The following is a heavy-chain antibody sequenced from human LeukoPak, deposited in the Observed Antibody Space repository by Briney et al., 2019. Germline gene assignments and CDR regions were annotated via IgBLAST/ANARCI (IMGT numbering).Heavy chain of an antibody. CDR1: GYSISSGYY. J-gene: IGHJ3*02. CDR3: ARLPTYSSSWYEVAGAFDI. Sequence: SETLSLTCTVSGYSISSGYYWGWIRQPPGKGLEWIGSIYHSGSTYYNPSLKSRVTISVDTSKNQFSLKLSSVTAADTAVYYCARLPTYSSSWYEVAGAFDIWGQGTMVTVSS. CDR2: IYHSGST. V-gene: IGHV4-38-2*02. D-gene: IGHD6-13*01.